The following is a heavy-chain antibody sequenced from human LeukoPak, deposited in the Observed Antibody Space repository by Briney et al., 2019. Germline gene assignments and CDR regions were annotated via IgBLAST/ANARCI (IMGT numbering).Heavy chain of an antibody. CDR3: ARLAHYDFWSGYSDY. V-gene: IGHV4-39*01. CDR2: IHYSGST. D-gene: IGHD3-3*01. J-gene: IGHJ4*02. Sequence: PSETLSLTCIVSGGSISSSNYYWGWIRQPPGEGLEWIGSIHYSGSTYYNTSPKSRVTISVDKSENQFSLKLSSVTAADTAVYYCARLAHYDFWSGYSDYWGQGTLVTVSS. CDR1: GGSISSSNYY.